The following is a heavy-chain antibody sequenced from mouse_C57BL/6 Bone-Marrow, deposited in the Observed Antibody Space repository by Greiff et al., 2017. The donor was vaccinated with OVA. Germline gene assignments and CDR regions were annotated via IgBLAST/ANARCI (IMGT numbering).Heavy chain of an antibody. CDR1: GFTFSSYT. J-gene: IGHJ2*01. CDR2: ISGGGGNN. Sequence: DVKLVESGGGLVKPGGSLKLSCAASGFTFSSYTMSWVRQTPEKRLAWVATISGGGGNNYYPDSVKGRFTISRDNAKNTLYLQMSSLRSEDTALYYCARQITTVVADFDYWGQGTTLTVSS. D-gene: IGHD1-1*01. V-gene: IGHV5-9*01. CDR3: ARQITTVVADFDY.